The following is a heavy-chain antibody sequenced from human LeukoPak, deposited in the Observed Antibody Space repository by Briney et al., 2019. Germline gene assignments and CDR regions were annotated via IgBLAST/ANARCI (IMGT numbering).Heavy chain of an antibody. J-gene: IGHJ4*02. CDR1: GGSISSSNW. CDR2: IYHSGST. V-gene: IGHV4-4*02. D-gene: IGHD3-9*01. CDR3: ARSYYDPLTGYYHYFDY. Sequence: PSETLSLTCAVSGGSISSSNWWSWVRQPPGQGLEWIGEIYHSGSTNYNPSLKSRVTISVDTSKNQFSLKLSSVTAADTAVYYCARSYYDPLTGYYHYFDYWGQGTLVTVSS.